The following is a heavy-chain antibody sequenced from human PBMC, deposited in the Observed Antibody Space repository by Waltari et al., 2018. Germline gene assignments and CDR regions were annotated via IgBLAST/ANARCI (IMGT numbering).Heavy chain of an antibody. V-gene: IGHV4-59*01. D-gene: IGHD3-3*01. CDR3: ARTITIFGVVPHWYFDL. CDR2: IYYSGST. Sequence: QVQLQESGPGLVKPSETLSLTCTVPGGSISSYYWSWIRQPPGKGLEWIGYIYYSGSTNYNPSLKSRVTISVDTSKNQFSLKLSSVTAADTAVYYCARTITIFGVVPHWYFDLWGRGTLVTVSS. J-gene: IGHJ2*01. CDR1: GGSISSYY.